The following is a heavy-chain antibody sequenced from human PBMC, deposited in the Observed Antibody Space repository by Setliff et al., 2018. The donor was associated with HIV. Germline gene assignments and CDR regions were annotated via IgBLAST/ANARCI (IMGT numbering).Heavy chain of an antibody. D-gene: IGHD4-4*01. CDR2: MLPILGMG. V-gene: IGHV1-69*10. CDR3: AGSAHSYSYMGYYYHTMDV. Sequence: SVKVSCKTSGGTFSTYVITWVRQAPGQGLEWMGGMLPILGMGDFAQKFQGRDTITADASTRTAYMELSSLTSDDAAVYYCAGSAHSYSYMGYYYHTMDVWGQGTTVTVSS. CDR1: GGTFSTYV. J-gene: IGHJ6*02.